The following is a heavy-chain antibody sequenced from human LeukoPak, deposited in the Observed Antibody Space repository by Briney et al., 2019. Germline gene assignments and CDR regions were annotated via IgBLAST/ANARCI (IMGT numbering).Heavy chain of an antibody. CDR3: ARDSLSGGSPVNY. CDR1: GFTFSTYS. V-gene: IGHV3-48*02. Sequence: GGSLRLSCALSGFTFSTYSTNWVRQAPEEGREWLSYISRGSTTIHYADSVKGRFPVSRDNAKNSLYLQMNSLREEDRAVYYCARDSLSGGSPVNYWRQETLVSVS. J-gene: IGHJ4*02. CDR2: ISRGSTTI. D-gene: IGHD2-15*01.